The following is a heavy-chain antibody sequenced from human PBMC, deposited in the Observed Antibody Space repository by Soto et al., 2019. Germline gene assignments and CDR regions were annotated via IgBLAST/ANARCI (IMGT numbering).Heavy chain of an antibody. D-gene: IGHD1-26*01. V-gene: IGHV1-69*13. Sequence: SVKVSCKASGGTFSSYAISWVRQAPGQGLEWMGGIIPIFGTANYAQKFQGRVTMTADEXTSTAYMEMSSLRSEDTAVYYCACGSYRNFDYWGQGTMVTVSS. J-gene: IGHJ4*02. CDR1: GGTFSSYA. CDR2: IIPIFGTA. CDR3: ACGSYRNFDY.